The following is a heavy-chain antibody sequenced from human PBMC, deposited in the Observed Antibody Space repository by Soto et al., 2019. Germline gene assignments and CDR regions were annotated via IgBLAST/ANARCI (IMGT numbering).Heavy chain of an antibody. CDR1: GFTFGDFA. CDR2: ISATGATT. J-gene: IGHJ4*02. Sequence: EVRLLESGGGSGHPGGSLRLSCVASGFTFGDFAINWVRQDPGKGLQWVASISATGATTHYADSVKGRFTVSRDHSNNTVHLQMNSLRVDDTAIYYCARDGTFFGPYYFDSWGQGTQVTVSS. CDR3: ARDGTFFGPYYFDS. D-gene: IGHD3-3*01. V-gene: IGHV3-23*01.